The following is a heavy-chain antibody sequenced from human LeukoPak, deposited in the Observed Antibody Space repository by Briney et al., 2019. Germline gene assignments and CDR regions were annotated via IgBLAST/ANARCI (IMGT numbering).Heavy chain of an antibody. J-gene: IGHJ4*02. CDR1: GGSISSYF. V-gene: IGHV4-59*08. CDR2: IYYSGST. Sequence: PSETLSLTCTVSGGSISSYFWSWIRQPPGKGLEWIGYIYYSGSTNYNPSLKSRVTMSVDTSKDQFSLKLSSVTAADTAVYYCARIDRAVAGTIDYWGQGTLVTVSS. D-gene: IGHD6-19*01. CDR3: ARIDRAVAGTIDY.